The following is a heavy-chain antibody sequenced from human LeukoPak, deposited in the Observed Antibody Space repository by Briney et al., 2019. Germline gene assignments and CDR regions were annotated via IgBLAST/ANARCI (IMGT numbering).Heavy chain of an antibody. CDR3: ARGTAAAGYFDY. J-gene: IGHJ4*02. CDR2: ISSSSSYI. D-gene: IGHD6-13*01. V-gene: IGHV3-21*01. Sequence: GGSLRLSCAASGFTFSSYSMNWVRQAPGKGLEWVSSISSSSSYIYYADSVKGRFTISRDNAKNSLYLQMNSLRAEDTAVYYCARGTAAAGYFDYWGQGTLVTVPS. CDR1: GFTFSSYS.